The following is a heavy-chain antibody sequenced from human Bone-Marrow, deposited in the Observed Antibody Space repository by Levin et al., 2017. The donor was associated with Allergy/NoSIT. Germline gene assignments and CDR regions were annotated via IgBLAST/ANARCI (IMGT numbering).Heavy chain of an antibody. Sequence: GGSLRLSCAASGFTFRSYDMHWVRQATGQGLECVSTIGTAADTYYPDSVRGRFTITRDNAKNSLYLQMNGLSAGDTAVYYCARYNYAYNAFDIWGQGTMVTVSS. V-gene: IGHV3-13*01. J-gene: IGHJ3*02. CDR1: GFTFRSYD. D-gene: IGHD3-10*01. CDR3: ARYNYAYNAFDI. CDR2: IGTAADT.